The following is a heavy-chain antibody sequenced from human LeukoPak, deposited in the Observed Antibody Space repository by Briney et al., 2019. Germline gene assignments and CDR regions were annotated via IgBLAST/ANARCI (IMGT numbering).Heavy chain of an antibody. Sequence: GASVKVSCKASGGTFSSYAISWVRQAPGQGLEWMGGIIPIFGTANYAQKFQGRVTITADESMSTAYMELSSLRSEDTAVYYCARRYSYGPFDYWGQGTLVTVSS. CDR1: GGTFSSYA. J-gene: IGHJ4*02. CDR3: ARRYSYGPFDY. CDR2: IIPIFGTA. D-gene: IGHD5-18*01. V-gene: IGHV1-69*13.